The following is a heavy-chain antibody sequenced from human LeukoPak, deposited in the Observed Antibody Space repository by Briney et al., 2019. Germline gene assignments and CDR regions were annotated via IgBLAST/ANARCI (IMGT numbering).Heavy chain of an antibody. CDR3: ARGQTIRGGAFDI. V-gene: IGHV3-74*01. J-gene: IGHJ3*02. CDR2: ISGDGRTR. Sequence: GGSLRLSCAASGFTFNNYWMNWVRQAPGKGLVWVARISGDGRTRSYVDSVKGRFTISRDNAKNSLYLQMSSLRAEDTAVYYCARGQTIRGGAFDIWGQGTMVTVSS. D-gene: IGHD2-2*02. CDR1: GFTFNNYW.